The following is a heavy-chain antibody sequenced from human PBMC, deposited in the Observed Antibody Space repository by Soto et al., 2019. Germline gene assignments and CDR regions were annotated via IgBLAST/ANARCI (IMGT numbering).Heavy chain of an antibody. D-gene: IGHD5-18*01. V-gene: IGHV1-69*06. J-gene: IGHJ4*02. CDR1: GGTFSSYS. CDR2: IIPIFGTA. CDR3: ARDRLKRGYSRYYFDY. Sequence: ASVKVSCKASGGTFSSYSISWVRQAPGQGLEWMGGIIPIFGTANYAQKFQGRVTITADKSTSTAYMELSSLRSEDTAVYYCARDRLKRGYSRYYFDYWGQGTLVTVSS.